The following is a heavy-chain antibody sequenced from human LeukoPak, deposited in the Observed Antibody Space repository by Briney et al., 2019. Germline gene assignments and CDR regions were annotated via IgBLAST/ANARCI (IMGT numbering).Heavy chain of an antibody. J-gene: IGHJ4*02. D-gene: IGHD3-22*01. CDR2: INPRGGST. Sequence: ASVKVSCTASGFTFTSHYMHWVRQAPGQGLEWVGIINPRGGSTSYAHKFQGRVTMTGDTSTSTVYMELSSLRSEDTAVYYCARNQDETSGYIDFWGRGTLVTVSS. V-gene: IGHV1-46*01. CDR3: ARNQDETSGYIDF. CDR1: GFTFTSHY.